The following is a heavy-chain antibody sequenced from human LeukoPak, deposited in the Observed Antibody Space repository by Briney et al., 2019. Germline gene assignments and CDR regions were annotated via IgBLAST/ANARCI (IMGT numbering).Heavy chain of an antibody. V-gene: IGHV1-24*01. CDR1: GYRLAELS. CDR3: ATGGALTWFDP. CDR2: FDPEDGET. Sequence: ASVKVSCKISGYRLAELSMHWVRQAPGKGLEWMGGFDPEDGETIYAQKFQGRVTMTEDTSTDTAYMELSSLRSEDTAVYYCATGGALTWFDPWGQGTLVTVSS. J-gene: IGHJ5*02. D-gene: IGHD1-26*01.